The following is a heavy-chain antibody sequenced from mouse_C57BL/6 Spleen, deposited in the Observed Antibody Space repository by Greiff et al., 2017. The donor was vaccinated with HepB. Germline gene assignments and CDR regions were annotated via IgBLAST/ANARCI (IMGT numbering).Heavy chain of an antibody. J-gene: IGHJ2*01. V-gene: IGHV1-72*01. CDR1: GYTFTSYW. Sequence: QVQLKQPGAELVKPGASVKLSCKASGYTFTSYWMHWVKQRPGRGLEWIGRIDPNSGGTKYNEKFKSKATLTVDKPSSTAYMQLSSLTSEDSAVYYCALYGSSYVDYFDYWGQGTTLTVSS. CDR3: ALYGSSYVDYFDY. CDR2: IDPNSGGT. D-gene: IGHD1-1*01.